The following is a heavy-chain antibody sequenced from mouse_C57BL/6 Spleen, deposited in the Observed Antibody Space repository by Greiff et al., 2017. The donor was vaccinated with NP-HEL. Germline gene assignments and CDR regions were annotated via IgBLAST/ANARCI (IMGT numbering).Heavy chain of an antibody. CDR1: GFTFSDYY. D-gene: IGHD4-1*01. Sequence: EVQLVESGGGLVQPGGSLKLSCAASGFTFSDYYMYWVRQTPEKRLEWVAYISNGGGSTYYPDTVKGRFTISRDNAKNTLYLQMSRLKSEDTAMYYCAREPNWEGSWFAYWGQGTLVTVSA. CDR2: ISNGGGST. CDR3: AREPNWEGSWFAY. J-gene: IGHJ3*01. V-gene: IGHV5-12*01.